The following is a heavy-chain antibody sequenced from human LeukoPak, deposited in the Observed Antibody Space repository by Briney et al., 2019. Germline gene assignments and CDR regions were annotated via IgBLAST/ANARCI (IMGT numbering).Heavy chain of an antibody. V-gene: IGHV3-48*02. CDR1: GFTFSTYA. Sequence: GGSLRLSCATSGFTFSTYAMTWVRQAPGRGLEWISYISSNRDTIYYAASVKGRFTISRDNARYSLYLQMNSLRDEDTAVYYCARGPGYGHYFDYWGQGALVTVSS. CDR2: ISSNRDTI. J-gene: IGHJ4*02. D-gene: IGHD5-12*01. CDR3: ARGPGYGHYFDY.